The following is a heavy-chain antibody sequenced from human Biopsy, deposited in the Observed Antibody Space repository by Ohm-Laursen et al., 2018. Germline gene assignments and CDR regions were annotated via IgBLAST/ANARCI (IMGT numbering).Heavy chain of an antibody. V-gene: IGHV2-70*04. D-gene: IGHD6-13*01. CDR3: ARTPILIVSAGLVYRHRRHLQGMDV. Sequence: TQTLTLTCSFSGLSLSARGMRVSWILQAPVKALEWLARVDWGDHKDHSAPLQTKLSISKDTSNDQVVLTVNNVDPADTATYYCARTPILIVSAGLVYRHRRHLQGMDVWGQGIAVTVS. J-gene: IGHJ6*02. CDR2: VDWGDHK. CDR1: GLSLSARGMR.